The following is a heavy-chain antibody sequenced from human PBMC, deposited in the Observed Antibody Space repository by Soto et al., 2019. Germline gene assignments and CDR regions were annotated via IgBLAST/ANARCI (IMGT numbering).Heavy chain of an antibody. CDR1: GYSFTSYW. J-gene: IGHJ3*02. Sequence: GESLKISCKGSGYSFTSYWIGWVRQMPGKGLEWMGIIYPGDSDTRYSPSFQGQVTMSADKSISTAYLQWSSLEASDTAMYYCARSERGYSYGSDVFDIWGQGTMVTVSS. CDR3: ARSERGYSYGSDVFDI. V-gene: IGHV5-51*01. D-gene: IGHD5-18*01. CDR2: IYPGDSDT.